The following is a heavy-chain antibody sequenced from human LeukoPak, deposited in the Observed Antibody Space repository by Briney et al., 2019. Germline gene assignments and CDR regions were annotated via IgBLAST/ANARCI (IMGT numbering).Heavy chain of an antibody. J-gene: IGHJ4*02. CDR3: ARHRDTATLDY. CDR2: IYPGDSDT. CDR1: GYSFSDYW. V-gene: IGHV5-51*01. D-gene: IGHD5-18*01. Sequence: GESLKISCKGSGYSFSDYWIGWVRQMPGKGLEWMGIIYPGDSDTRYSPSFQGQVTISADKSISTAYLQWSSLKASDTAMYYCARHRDTATLDYWGQGTLVTVSS.